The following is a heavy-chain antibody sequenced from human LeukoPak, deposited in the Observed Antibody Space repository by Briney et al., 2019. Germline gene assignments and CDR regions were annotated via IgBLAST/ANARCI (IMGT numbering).Heavy chain of an antibody. J-gene: IGHJ5*02. CDR2: GSGYSGNT. V-gene: IGHV1-18*01. CDR1: GYTFTRYR. Sequence: ASVKVSCKTSGYTFTRYRVSWARQAPGQGLEWMGFGSGYSGNTNYAQKFDDRVTMTADTSTTTGYMELRSLTSDDTAVYYCGRVGCSGGNCYSSADHWGQGTLVTVSS. D-gene: IGHD2-15*01. CDR3: GRVGCSGGNCYSSADH.